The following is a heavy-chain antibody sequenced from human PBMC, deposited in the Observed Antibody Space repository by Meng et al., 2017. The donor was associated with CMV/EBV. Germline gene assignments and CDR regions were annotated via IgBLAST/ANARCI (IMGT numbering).Heavy chain of an antibody. Sequence: SLKISCAASGFTFSSYAMSWVRQAPGKGLEWVSGISWNSGSIGYADSVKGRFTISRDNAKNSLYLQMNSLRAEDTALYYCAKVYATGGYYYGMDVWGQGTTVTVSS. V-gene: IGHV3-9*01. CDR1: GFTFSSYA. CDR2: ISWNSGSI. D-gene: IGHD2-2*02. J-gene: IGHJ6*02. CDR3: AKVYATGGYYYGMDV.